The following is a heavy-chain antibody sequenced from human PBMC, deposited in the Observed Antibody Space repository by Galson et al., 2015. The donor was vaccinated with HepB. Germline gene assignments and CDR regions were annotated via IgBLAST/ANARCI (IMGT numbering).Heavy chain of an antibody. Sequence: QSGAEVKKPGESLKISRKGSGYSFTSYWIGWVRQMPGKGLEWMAIIYPGDSDTRYSPSFQGQVTISADRSISAAYLQWSTLKASDTAMYYCVRQFYYDSRGLPYYWYFDLWGRGTLVTVSS. CDR1: GYSFTSYW. CDR3: VRQFYYDSRGLPYYWYFDL. CDR2: IYPGDSDT. D-gene: IGHD3-22*01. V-gene: IGHV5-51*01. J-gene: IGHJ2*01.